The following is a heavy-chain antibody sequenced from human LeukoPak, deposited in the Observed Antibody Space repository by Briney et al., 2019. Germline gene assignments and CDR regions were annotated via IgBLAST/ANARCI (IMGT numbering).Heavy chain of an antibody. CDR1: GGSISSCGYY. D-gene: IGHD6-6*01. CDR2: IYYSGST. V-gene: IGHV4-31*03. J-gene: IGHJ4*02. Sequence: SETLSLTCTVSGGSISSCGYYWSWIRQHPGKGLEWIGYIYYSGSTYYNPSLKSRVTISVDTSKNQFSLKLSSVTAADTAVYYCARLRIAAFNFDYWGQGTLVTVSS. CDR3: ARLRIAAFNFDY.